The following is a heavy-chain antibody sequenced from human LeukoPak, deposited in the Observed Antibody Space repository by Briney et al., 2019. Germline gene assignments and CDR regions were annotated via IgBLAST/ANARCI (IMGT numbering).Heavy chain of an antibody. CDR1: GFTFSSYA. CDR2: ISYDGSNK. D-gene: IGHD3-9*01. J-gene: IGHJ5*02. V-gene: IGHV3-30-3*01. Sequence: GGSLRLSCAASGFTFSSYAMHWVRQAPGKGLEWVAVISYDGSNKYYADSVKGRFTISRDNSKNTLYLQMNSLRAEDTAVYYCAYYDILTGVNWFDPWGQGTLVTVSS. CDR3: AYYDILTGVNWFDP.